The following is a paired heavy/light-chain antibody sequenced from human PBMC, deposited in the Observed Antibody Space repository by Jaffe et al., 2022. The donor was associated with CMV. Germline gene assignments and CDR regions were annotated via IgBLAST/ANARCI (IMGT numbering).Light chain of an antibody. CDR3: SSYTSGTTYV. CDR2: DVN. Sequence: QSALTQPASVSGSPGQSIAISCTGTSSDVGGYDYVSWYQQHPGKAPKLIIYDVNNRPSGVSDRFSGSKSGNTASLTISGLQAEDEADYYCSSYTSGTTYVFGTGTKVAVL. J-gene: IGLJ1*01. CDR1: SSDVGGYDY. V-gene: IGLV2-14*03.
Heavy chain of an antibody. J-gene: IGHJ3*02. CDR2: IYWNDDK. D-gene: IGHD5-12*01. CDR3: ARRRWEVAPIGGPKGAFDI. V-gene: IGHV2-5*01. Sequence: QITLKESGPTLVKPTQTLTLTCTVSGFSLSTSGVGVGWIRQPPGKALEWLALIYWNDDKRYSPSLKSRLTITKDTSRNQVVLTVTNMDPLDTATYYCARRRWEVAPIGGPKGAFDIWGQGTMLTVPS. CDR1: GFSLSTSGVG.